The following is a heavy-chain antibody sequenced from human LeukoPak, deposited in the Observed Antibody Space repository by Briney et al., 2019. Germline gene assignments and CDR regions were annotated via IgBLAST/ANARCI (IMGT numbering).Heavy chain of an antibody. J-gene: IGHJ4*02. CDR2: INHSGST. D-gene: IGHD1-26*01. Sequence: SETLSLTCAVYGGSFSGYYWSWIRQPPGKGLEWIGEINHSGSTNYNPSLKSRVTISVDTSKNQFSLKLSSVTAADTAVYYCARRWDLRPYDYWGQGTLVTVSS. V-gene: IGHV4-34*01. CDR3: ARRWDLRPYDY. CDR1: GGSFSGYY.